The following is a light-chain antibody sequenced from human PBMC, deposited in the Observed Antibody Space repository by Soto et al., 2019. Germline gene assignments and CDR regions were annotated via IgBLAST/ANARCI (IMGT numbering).Light chain of an antibody. CDR2: GAS. CDR3: HQYSSSMFT. V-gene: IGKV3-15*01. CDR1: QSVRSN. J-gene: IGKJ3*01. Sequence: EIVMTQSPATLPVSPGERATLSCRASQSVRSNLAWYQQKPGQAPRLLIYGASTRATGIPARFSGSGSGTDFTLTISRLEPEDFAVYYCHQYSSSMFTFGPGTKVDIK.